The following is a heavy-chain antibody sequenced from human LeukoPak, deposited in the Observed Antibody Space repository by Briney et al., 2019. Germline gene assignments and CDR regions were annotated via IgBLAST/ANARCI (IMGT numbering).Heavy chain of an antibody. V-gene: IGHV1-69*02. J-gene: IGHJ4*02. CDR3: ARPYYDILTGYRHDY. CDR1: GGTFSSYT. CDR2: IIPILGIA. Sequence: SVKVSCKASGGTFSSYTISWVRQAPGQGLEWMGRIIPILGIANYAQKFQGRVTITADKSTSTAYMELSSLRSEDTAVYYCARPYYDILTGYRHDYWGQGTLVTVPS. D-gene: IGHD3-9*01.